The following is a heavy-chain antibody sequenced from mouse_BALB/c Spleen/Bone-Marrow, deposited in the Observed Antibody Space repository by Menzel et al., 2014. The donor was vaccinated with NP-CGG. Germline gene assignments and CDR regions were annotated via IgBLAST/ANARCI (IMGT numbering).Heavy chain of an antibody. J-gene: IGHJ4*01. D-gene: IGHD2-14*01. CDR1: GYAFSSYW. CDR3: ARWYRDPHFAMDY. Sequence: QVQLQQPGAELVRPGSSVKISCKASGYAFSSYWMNWVKQRPGQGLEWIGQIYPGDGDTNYDGNFKDKATLTVDRSSSTACMQLSSLASEDSAVYFCARWYRDPHFAMDYWGPGTSVTVSS. V-gene: IGHV1-80*01. CDR2: IYPGDGDT.